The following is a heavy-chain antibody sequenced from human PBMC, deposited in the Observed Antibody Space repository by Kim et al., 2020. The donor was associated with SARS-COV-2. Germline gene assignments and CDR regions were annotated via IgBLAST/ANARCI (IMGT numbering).Heavy chain of an antibody. D-gene: IGHD5-12*01. Sequence: SETLSLTCTVSGGSISSSSYYWGWIHQPPGKGLEWIGSIYYSGSTYYNPSLKSRVTISVDTSKKQFSLKLRSVTAADTAVYYCARHDPQWLRFENYFDYWGQGTLVTVSS. CDR2: IYYSGST. J-gene: IGHJ4*02. V-gene: IGHV4-39*01. CDR3: ARHDPQWLRFENYFDY. CDR1: GGSISSSSYY.